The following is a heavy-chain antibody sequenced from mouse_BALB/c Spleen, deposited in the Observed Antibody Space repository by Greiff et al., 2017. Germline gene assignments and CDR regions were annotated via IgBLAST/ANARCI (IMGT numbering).Heavy chain of an antibody. CDR1: GFNIKDYY. CDR3: ASWFSFAY. D-gene: IGHD2-2*01. J-gene: IGHJ3*01. CDR2: IDPENGNT. V-gene: IGHV14-1*02. Sequence: VQLQQSGAELVRPGALVKLSCKASGFNIKDYYMHWVKQRPEQGLEWIGWIDPENGNTIYDPKFQGKASITADTSSNTAYLQLSSLTSEDTAVYYCASWFSFAYWGQGTRSPS.